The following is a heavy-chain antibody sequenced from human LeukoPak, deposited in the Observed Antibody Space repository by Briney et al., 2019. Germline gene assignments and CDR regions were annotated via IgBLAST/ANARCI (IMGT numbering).Heavy chain of an antibody. V-gene: IGHV3-30*03. CDR3: TTERLLWFGELFNANWFDP. CDR2: ISYDGSDK. D-gene: IGHD3-10*01. CDR1: GFTFSSYG. J-gene: IGHJ5*02. Sequence: PGGSLRLSCAASGFTFSSYGMHWVRQAPGKGLEWVAVISYDGSDKYYADSVKGRFTISRDNSKNTLYLQMNSLRAEDTAVYYCTTERLLWFGELFNANWFDPWGQGTLVTVSS.